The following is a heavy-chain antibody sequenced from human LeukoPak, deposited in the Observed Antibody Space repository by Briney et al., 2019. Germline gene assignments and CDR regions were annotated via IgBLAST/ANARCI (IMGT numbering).Heavy chain of an antibody. CDR1: GFTFSSYG. J-gene: IGHJ4*02. D-gene: IGHD6-19*01. V-gene: IGHV3-30*18. Sequence: PGKSLRLSCTASGFTFSSYGMHWVRQAPGKGLEWVAVISSDGTNKYYADSVKGRFTISRDNSKNTLYLQMDSLRAEDTAVYYCAKVAEEQWLGGIDYWGQGSLVTVSS. CDR2: ISSDGTNK. CDR3: AKVAEEQWLGGIDY.